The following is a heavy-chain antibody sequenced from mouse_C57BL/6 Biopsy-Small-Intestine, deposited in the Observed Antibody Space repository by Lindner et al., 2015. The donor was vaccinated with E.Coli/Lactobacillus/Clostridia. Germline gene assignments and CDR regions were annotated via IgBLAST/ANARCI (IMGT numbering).Heavy chain of an antibody. CDR1: GYTFTSYA. CDR3: AREGVYYGNSAWFAY. J-gene: IGHJ3*01. CDR2: INPFSGYT. Sequence: VQLQESGAELARPGASVKMSCEASGYTFTSYAMHWVKQRPGQGLEWIGYINPFSGYTKYDQKFKDKATLTADKSSTTAYIELSNLTSDDSAVYYCAREGVYYGNSAWFAYWGQGTLVTVSA. D-gene: IGHD2-1*01. V-gene: IGHV1-4*01.